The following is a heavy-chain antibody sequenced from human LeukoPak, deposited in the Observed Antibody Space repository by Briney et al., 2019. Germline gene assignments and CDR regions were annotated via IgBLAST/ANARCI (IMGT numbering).Heavy chain of an antibody. J-gene: IGHJ6*02. CDR1: GGSFSGYY. Sequence: PSETLSLTCAVYGGSFSGYYWSWIRQPPGKGLEWIGEINHSGSTNYNPSLKSRVTISVDTSKNQFSLKLSSVTAADTAAYYCAGVLLWFGARYYYGMDVWGQGTTVTVSS. V-gene: IGHV4-34*01. CDR2: INHSGST. CDR3: AGVLLWFGARYYYGMDV. D-gene: IGHD3-10*01.